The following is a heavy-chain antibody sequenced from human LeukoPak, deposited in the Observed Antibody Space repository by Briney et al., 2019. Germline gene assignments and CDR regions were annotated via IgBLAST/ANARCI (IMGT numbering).Heavy chain of an antibody. J-gene: IGHJ4*01. CDR1: GYSFTAYW. V-gene: IGHV1-2*02. D-gene: IGHD5-24*01. Sequence: ASVTVSCKASGYSFTAYWIHWVRQAPGQGFEWMGCMNPNSGVTGYAQSFQGRVTMTRDTSISTAYMELNSLRSDDSAVYYCAIDPGYLQSDYWGQGTLVSVPS. CDR3: AIDPGYLQSDY. CDR2: MNPNSGVT.